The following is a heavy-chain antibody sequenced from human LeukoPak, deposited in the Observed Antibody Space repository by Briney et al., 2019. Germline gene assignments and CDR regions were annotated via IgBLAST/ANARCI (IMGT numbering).Heavy chain of an antibody. CDR2: INPNSGGT. V-gene: IGHV1-2*02. J-gene: IGHJ6*03. Sequence: ASVKVSCKASGYTFTGYYMHWVRQAPGQGLEWMGWINPNSGGTNYAQKFQGRVTMTRDTSISTAYMELSRLRSDDTAVYYCARDKGKQWLEIFYYYYMDVWGKGTTVTVSS. D-gene: IGHD6-19*01. CDR3: ARDKGKQWLEIFYYYYMDV. CDR1: GYTFTGYY.